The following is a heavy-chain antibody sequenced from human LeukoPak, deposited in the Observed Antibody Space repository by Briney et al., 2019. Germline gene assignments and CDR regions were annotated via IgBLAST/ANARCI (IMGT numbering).Heavy chain of an antibody. CDR1: GGSVSSFL. V-gene: IGHV4-59*02. D-gene: IGHD1-26*01. J-gene: IGHJ5*02. Sequence: KPSETLSLTCTVSGGSVSSFLWSWIRQPPGKGLEWIGNTYYSGSTNYNPSLKSRVTMSVDTSKNQFSLRLSSVTAADTAVYYCARDRTGSSSLDPWGQGTLVTVPS. CDR2: TYYSGST. CDR3: ARDRTGSSSLDP.